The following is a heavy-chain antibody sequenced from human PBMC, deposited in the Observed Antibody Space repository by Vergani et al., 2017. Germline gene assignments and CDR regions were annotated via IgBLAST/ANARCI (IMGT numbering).Heavy chain of an antibody. CDR2: ISSSSSYI. D-gene: IGHD2-21*01. CDR1: GFTFSSYS. V-gene: IGHV3-21*01. CDR3: AIDWGARSILWKRSGAFDI. J-gene: IGHJ3*02. Sequence: EVQLVESGGGLVKPGGSLRLSCAASGFTFSSYSMNWVRPAPGKGLEWVSSISSSSSYIYYADPVKGRFTISRDNAKNSLYLQMNSLRAEDTAVYYCAIDWGARSILWKRSGAFDIWGQGTMVTVSS.